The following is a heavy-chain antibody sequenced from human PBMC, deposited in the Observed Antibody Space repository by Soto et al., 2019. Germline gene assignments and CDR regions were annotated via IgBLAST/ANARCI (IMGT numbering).Heavy chain of an antibody. V-gene: IGHV4-31*03. Sequence: SETLSLTCTVSGGSISSGGYFWTWIRHHPGEGLEWIGYIYYSGKTYHNPSLKSRATISVDTSKNQFSLKLSSVTAADTAVYYCARAPLISIFFAYGMDVWGQGTTVTVPS. J-gene: IGHJ6*02. CDR3: ARAPLISIFFAYGMDV. CDR1: GGSISSGGYF. D-gene: IGHD3-3*02. CDR2: IYYSGKT.